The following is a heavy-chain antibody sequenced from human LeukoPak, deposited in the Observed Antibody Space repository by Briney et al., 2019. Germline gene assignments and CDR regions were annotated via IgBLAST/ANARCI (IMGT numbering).Heavy chain of an antibody. J-gene: IGHJ4*02. CDR1: GYTFSSYG. CDR3: ARGGSRVTTINILDY. V-gene: IGHV1-18*01. D-gene: IGHD5-24*01. Sequence: ASVKVSFTPSGYTFSSYGISWVRQAPGQGLEWMGWIRVYNGDTNYAQKFKGRVTMTTDTSTNTAYMELRSLGSDDTAVYYCARGGSRVTTINILDYWGQGALVTVSS. CDR2: IRVYNGDT.